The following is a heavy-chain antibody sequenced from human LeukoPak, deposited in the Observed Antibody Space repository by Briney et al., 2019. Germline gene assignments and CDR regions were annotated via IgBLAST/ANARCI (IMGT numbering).Heavy chain of an antibody. CDR1: GFTFSSYA. J-gene: IGHJ3*02. D-gene: IGHD1-26*01. CDR2: ISFDGSNK. CDR3: ARSGRGGAFDI. Sequence: GGSLRLSCAASGFTFSSYAMHWVRQAPGKGLEWVTIISFDGSNKYYADSVKGRFTISRDNAKNSLYLQMNSLRAEDTAVYYCARSGRGGAFDIWGHGTMVTVSS. V-gene: IGHV3-30*04.